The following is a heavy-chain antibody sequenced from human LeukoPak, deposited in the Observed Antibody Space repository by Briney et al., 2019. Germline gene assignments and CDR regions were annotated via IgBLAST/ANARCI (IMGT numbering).Heavy chain of an antibody. CDR2: IYYSGST. V-gene: IGHV4-39*01. D-gene: IGHD3-9*01. CDR1: GVSISSSNSY. Sequence: SETLSLTCTVSGVSISSSNSYWGWIRQPPGKGLEWIGSIYYSGSTYYNPSLKSRVTISVDTSKNQFSLKLSSVTAADTAVYYCARIYYDILTGSNNWFDPWGQGTLVTVSS. CDR3: ARIYYDILTGSNNWFDP. J-gene: IGHJ5*02.